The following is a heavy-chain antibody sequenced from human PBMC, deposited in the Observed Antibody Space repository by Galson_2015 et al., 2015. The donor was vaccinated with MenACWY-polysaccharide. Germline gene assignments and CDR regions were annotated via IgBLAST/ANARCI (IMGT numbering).Heavy chain of an antibody. D-gene: IGHD1-26*01. CDR2: ISGSGGNT. CDR3: ATISGGVGVFGY. J-gene: IGHJ4*02. V-gene: IGHV3-23*01. Sequence: SLRLSCAASGFTFSSYAMSWVRQAPGKGLEWVSTISGSGGNTYYADSVKGRFSISRDNSKNTLYLQMDSLRAEDTAVYYCATISGGVGVFGYWGQGALVTVSS. CDR1: GFTFSSYA.